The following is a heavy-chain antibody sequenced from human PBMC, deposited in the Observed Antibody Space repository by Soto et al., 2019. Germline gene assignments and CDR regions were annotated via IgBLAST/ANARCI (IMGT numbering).Heavy chain of an antibody. CDR1: GGTFSSYA. CDR3: ARDRSSYYGSGSYYKRDYYYYGMDV. V-gene: IGHV1-69*06. Sequence: SVKAACKASGGTFSSYAISRVRQAPGQGLEWMGGIIPIFGTANYAQKFQGRVAITADKSTSTAYMELSSLRSEDTAVYYCARDRSSYYGSGSYYKRDYYYYGMDVWGQGTTVTVSS. CDR2: IIPIFGTA. D-gene: IGHD3-10*01. J-gene: IGHJ6*02.